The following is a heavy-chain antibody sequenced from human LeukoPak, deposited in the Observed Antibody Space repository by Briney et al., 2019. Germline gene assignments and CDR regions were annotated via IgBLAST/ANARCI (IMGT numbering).Heavy chain of an antibody. J-gene: IGHJ3*02. CDR1: GFTFSSYG. D-gene: IGHD2-2*01. CDR3: AFTTPIVVVPAALWGAFDI. V-gene: IGHV3-33*01. CDR2: IWYDGSNK. Sequence: GGSLRLSCAASGFTFSSYGMHWVRQAPGKGLEWVAVIWYDGSNKYYADSVKGRFTISRDNSKNTLYLQMNSLRAEDTAVYYCAFTTPIVVVPAALWGAFDIWGQGTMVTVSS.